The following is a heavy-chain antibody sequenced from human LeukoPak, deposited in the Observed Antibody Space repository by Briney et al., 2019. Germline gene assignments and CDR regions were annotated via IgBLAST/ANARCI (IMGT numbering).Heavy chain of an antibody. CDR1: GFTFSSYW. D-gene: IGHD6-19*01. J-gene: IGHJ4*02. V-gene: IGHV3-7*01. CDR3: ARDRGRTWAGY. Sequence: GGSLRLSCAASGFTFSSYWMSWVRQAPGKGLEWVANINQDESERYYVDSVKGRFTISRDNAKNSLYLQMNSLRAEDTAVYYCARDRGRTWAGYWGQGTLVTVSS. CDR2: INQDESER.